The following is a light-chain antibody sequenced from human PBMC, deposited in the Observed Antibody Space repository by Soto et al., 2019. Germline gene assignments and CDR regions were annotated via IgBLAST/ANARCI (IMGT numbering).Light chain of an antibody. J-gene: IGKJ5*01. V-gene: IGKV1-39*01. Sequence: IQMTKSPSSLSAAVGDRVTITCRAGQNIFSSLNWYQQKPGKAPKLLIYAASSLQSGVPSRFSGSGPGTDFTLTITSLQPEDFATYYCQQSYNSPPITFGQGTRLEIK. CDR2: AAS. CDR1: QNIFSS. CDR3: QQSYNSPPIT.